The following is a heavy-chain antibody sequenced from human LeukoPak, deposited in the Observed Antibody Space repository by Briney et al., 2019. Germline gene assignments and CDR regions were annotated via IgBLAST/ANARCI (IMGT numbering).Heavy chain of an antibody. J-gene: IGHJ4*02. Sequence: ASVKVSCKVSGNTLSELSMHWVRQAPGKGLEWMGGVDPEDHETIYAQKFQGRVTMTEDTSTDTAYMELSSLRPEDTAVYYCAGDQQWQLLAYWGQGTLVTVSS. D-gene: IGHD6-19*01. CDR3: AGDQQWQLLAY. V-gene: IGHV1-24*01. CDR2: VDPEDHET. CDR1: GNTLSELS.